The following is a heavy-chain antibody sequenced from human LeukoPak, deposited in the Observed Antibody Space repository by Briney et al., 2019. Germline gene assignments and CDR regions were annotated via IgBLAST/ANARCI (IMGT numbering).Heavy chain of an antibody. CDR3: AREGYCSGGSCWGGMDV. V-gene: IGHV3-23*01. D-gene: IGHD2-15*01. CDR1: GFTFSSYV. J-gene: IGHJ6*02. Sequence: PGGSLRLSCVASGFTFSSYVMSWVRQAPGKGLEWVSAISGSSGSTYYADSVKGRFTISRDNSKNTLYLQMNSLRAEDTAVYYCAREGYCSGGSCWGGMDVWGQGTTVTVSS. CDR2: ISGSSGST.